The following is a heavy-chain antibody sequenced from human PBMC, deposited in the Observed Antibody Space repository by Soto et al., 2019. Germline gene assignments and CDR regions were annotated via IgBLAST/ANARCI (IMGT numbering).Heavy chain of an antibody. CDR3: AREFDSSSWYVYGH. J-gene: IGHJ4*02. CDR1: GFTFSSYS. D-gene: IGHD6-13*01. CDR2: ISSSSSTI. Sequence: EVQLVESGGGLVQPGGSLRLSCAASGFTFSSYSMNWVRRAPGKGLEWVSYISSSSSTIYYADSVKGRFTISRDNAKNSLYLQMNSLRAEDTAVYYCAREFDSSSWYVYGHWGQGTLVTVSS. V-gene: IGHV3-48*01.